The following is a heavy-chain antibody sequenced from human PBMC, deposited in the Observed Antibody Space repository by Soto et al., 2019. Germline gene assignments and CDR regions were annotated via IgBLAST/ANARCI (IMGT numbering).Heavy chain of an antibody. CDR2: IYYSGST. J-gene: IGHJ6*03. CDR3: ARALVVPAAINYYYYMDV. V-gene: IGHV4-59*01. Sequence: SETLSLTCTVSGGSISSYYWSWIRQPPGKGLEWIGYIYYSGSTNYNPSLKSRVTISVDTSKNQFSLKLSSVTAADTAVYYCARALVVPAAINYYYYMDVWGKGTTVTVSS. D-gene: IGHD2-2*02. CDR1: GGSISSYY.